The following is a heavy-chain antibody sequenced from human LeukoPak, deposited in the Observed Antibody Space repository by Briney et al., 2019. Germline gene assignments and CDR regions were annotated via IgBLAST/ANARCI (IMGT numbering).Heavy chain of an antibody. CDR3: ARLYSSGWNTRQTDAFDI. Sequence: GESLKISCKGSGYSFTSYWIGWVRQMPGKGLECMGIIYPGDSDTRYSPSFQGQVTISADKSISTAYLQWSSLKASDTAMYYCARLYSSGWNTRQTDAFDIWGQGTMVTVSS. V-gene: IGHV5-51*01. D-gene: IGHD6-19*01. CDR2: IYPGDSDT. J-gene: IGHJ3*02. CDR1: GYSFTSYW.